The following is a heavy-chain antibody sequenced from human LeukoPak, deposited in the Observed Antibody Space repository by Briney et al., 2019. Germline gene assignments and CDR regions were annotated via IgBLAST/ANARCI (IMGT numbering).Heavy chain of an antibody. CDR2: ISYDGSNK. CDR1: GFTFSSYA. CDR3: AKGISVPAAMRNYFDY. V-gene: IGHV3-30-3*01. Sequence: GGSLRLSCAASGFTFSSYAMHWVRQAPGKGLEWVAVISYDGSNKYYADSVKGRFTISRDNSKNTLYLQMNSLRAEDTAVYYCAKGISVPAAMRNYFDYWGQGTLVTVSS. J-gene: IGHJ4*02. D-gene: IGHD2-2*01.